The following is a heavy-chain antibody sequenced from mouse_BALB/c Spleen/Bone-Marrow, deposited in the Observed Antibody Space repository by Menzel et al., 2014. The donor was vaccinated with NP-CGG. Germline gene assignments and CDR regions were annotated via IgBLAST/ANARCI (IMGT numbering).Heavy chain of an antibody. CDR2: IYPGDGST. CDR3: ARSGDSSGYGFAH. J-gene: IGHJ3*01. Sequence: VQLQQSGPELVKPGALVKISCKASGFTFRSYDINWVKQRPGQGLEWIGWIYPGDGSTKYNEKFKGKATLTADKSSSTAYMQLSSPTSDNSAVYFCARSGDSSGYGFAHWGQGTLVAVSA. CDR1: GFTFRSYD. V-gene: IGHV1S56*01. D-gene: IGHD3-2*01.